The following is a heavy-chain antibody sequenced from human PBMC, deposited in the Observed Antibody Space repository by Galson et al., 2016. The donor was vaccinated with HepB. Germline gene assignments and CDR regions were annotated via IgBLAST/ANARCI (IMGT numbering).Heavy chain of an antibody. CDR3: ARDWGRGSGGGMDV. Sequence: SETLSLTCTVSGGSSSYYWTWIRQPPGKGLEWIGHTYYRGNTNYNPSLKSRVTISLDTSKDQFSLKLYSVTAADTAVYYCARDWGRGSGGGMDVWGQGTTVTVSS. D-gene: IGHD1-26*01. CDR2: TYYRGNT. J-gene: IGHJ6*02. V-gene: IGHV4-59*01. CDR1: GGSSSYY.